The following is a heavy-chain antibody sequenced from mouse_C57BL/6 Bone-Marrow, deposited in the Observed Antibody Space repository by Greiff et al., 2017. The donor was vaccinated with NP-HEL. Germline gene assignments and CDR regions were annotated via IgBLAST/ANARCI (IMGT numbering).Heavy chain of an antibody. CDR2: IDPEDGDT. D-gene: IGHD2-2*01. CDR3: TTWLRQRRYYAMDY. V-gene: IGHV14-1*01. J-gene: IGHJ4*01. CDR1: GFNIKDYY. Sequence: EVQLQQSGAELVRPGASVKLSCTASGFNIKDYYMHWVKQRPEQGLEWIGRIDPEDGDTEYAPKFQGKATTTADTSSNTAYLQLSSLTSEDTAVYYCTTWLRQRRYYAMDYWGQGTSVTVSS.